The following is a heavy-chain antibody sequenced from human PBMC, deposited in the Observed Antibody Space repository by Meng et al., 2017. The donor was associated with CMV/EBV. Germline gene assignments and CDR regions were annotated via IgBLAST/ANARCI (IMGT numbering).Heavy chain of an antibody. CDR3: ARDLLGYCSSTSCPPY. D-gene: IGHD2-2*01. Sequence: GGSLRLSCAASEFTFSSYSMNWVHQAPGKGLEWVSSISSSSSYIYYADSVKGRFTISRDNAKNSLYLQMNSLRAEDTAVYYCARDLLGYCSSTSCPPYWGQGTLVTVSS. CDR1: EFTFSSYS. CDR2: ISSSSSYI. V-gene: IGHV3-21*01. J-gene: IGHJ4*02.